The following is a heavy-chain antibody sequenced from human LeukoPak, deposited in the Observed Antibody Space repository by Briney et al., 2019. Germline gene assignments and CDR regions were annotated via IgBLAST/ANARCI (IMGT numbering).Heavy chain of an antibody. V-gene: IGHV3-23*01. D-gene: IGHD2-2*01. CDR3: AKPHCSSTSCSFDY. CDR1: GFTFSSYA. Sequence: PGGSLRLSCAASGFTFSSYAMSWVRQAPGKGLEWVSAISGSGGSTYYADSVKGRFTISRDNSKNTLYLQMNSLRAEDTAVHYCAKPHCSSTSCSFDYWGQGTLVTVSS. CDR2: ISGSGGST. J-gene: IGHJ4*02.